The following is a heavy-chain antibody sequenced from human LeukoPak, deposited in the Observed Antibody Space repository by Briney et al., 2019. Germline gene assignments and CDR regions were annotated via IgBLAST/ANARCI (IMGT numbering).Heavy chain of an antibody. CDR2: IKQDGSEK. D-gene: IGHD3-10*01. CDR1: GFTFSSYW. CDR3: ARVGYYGSVSYYLDAFDI. V-gene: IGHV3-7*01. Sequence: GGSLRLSCAASGFTFSSYWMSWVRQAPGKGLEWVANIKQDGSEKYYVDSVKGRFTISRDNAKNSLYLQMNSLRAEDAAVYYCARVGYYGSVSYYLDAFDIWGQGTMVTVSS. J-gene: IGHJ3*02.